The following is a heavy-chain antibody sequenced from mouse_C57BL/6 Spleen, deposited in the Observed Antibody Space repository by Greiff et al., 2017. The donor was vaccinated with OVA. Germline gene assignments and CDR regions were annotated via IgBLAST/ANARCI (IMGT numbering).Heavy chain of an antibody. Sequence: QVQLKQSGAELVRPGASVTLSCKASGYTFTDYEMHWVKQTPVHGLEWIGAIDPETGGTAYNQKFKGKAILTADKSSSTAYMELRSLTSEDSAVYYCTRPYGNYGFDYWGQGTTLTVSS. CDR2: IDPETGGT. J-gene: IGHJ2*01. CDR3: TRPYGNYGFDY. V-gene: IGHV1-15*01. CDR1: GYTFTDYE. D-gene: IGHD2-1*01.